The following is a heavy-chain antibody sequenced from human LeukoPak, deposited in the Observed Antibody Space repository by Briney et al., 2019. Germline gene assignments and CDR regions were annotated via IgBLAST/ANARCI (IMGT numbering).Heavy chain of an antibody. CDR3: ARSIAQYNWFDP. V-gene: IGHV4-34*01. J-gene: IGHJ5*02. Sequence: GSLRLSCAASGFTFSSYEMNWVRQAPGKGLEWIGEINHSGSTNYNPSLKSRVTISVDTSKNQFSLKLSSVTAADTAVYYCARSIAQYNWFDPWGQGTLVTVSS. D-gene: IGHD6-13*01. CDR1: GFTFSSYE. CDR2: INHSGST.